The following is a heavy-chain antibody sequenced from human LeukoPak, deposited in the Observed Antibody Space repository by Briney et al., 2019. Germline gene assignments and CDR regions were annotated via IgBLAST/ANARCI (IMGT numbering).Heavy chain of an antibody. Sequence: AGGPLRLSCAASGFTFSNYWMHWVRQAPGKGLVWVSRLDTDGSDTSYADSVKGRFTISRDNAKNTLYLQMNNLRVEDTAVYYCTRDLMDYDVSTGLHHYYMDVWGQGTTVTVSS. CDR3: TRDLMDYDVSTGLHHYYMDV. CDR1: GFTFSNYW. D-gene: IGHD3-9*01. J-gene: IGHJ6*02. V-gene: IGHV3-74*01. CDR2: LDTDGSDT.